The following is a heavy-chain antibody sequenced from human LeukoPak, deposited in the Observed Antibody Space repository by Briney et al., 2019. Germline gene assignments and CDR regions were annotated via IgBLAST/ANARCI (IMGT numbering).Heavy chain of an antibody. CDR2: ISSSGSTI. D-gene: IGHD2-21*02. V-gene: IGHV3-48*03. Sequence: GGSLRLSCAASGFTFSSYEMNWVRQAPGKGLEWVSYISSSGSTIYYADSVKGRFTISRDNAKNSLYLQMNSLKTEDTAVYYCASSSGGDCCAFDIWGQGTMVTVSS. CDR3: ASSSGGDCCAFDI. CDR1: GFTFSSYE. J-gene: IGHJ3*02.